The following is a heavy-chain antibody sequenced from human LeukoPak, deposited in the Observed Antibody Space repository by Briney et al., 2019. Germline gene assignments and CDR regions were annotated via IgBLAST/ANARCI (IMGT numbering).Heavy chain of an antibody. D-gene: IGHD5-18*01. CDR2: INPNSGGT. CDR1: GYTFTGYY. J-gene: IGHJ4*02. Sequence: ASVKVSCRASGYTFTGYYMHWVRQAPGQGLEWMGWINPNSGGTNYAQKFQGRVTMTRDTSISTAYMELSRLRSDDTAVYYCARVRQLWLPFDYWGQGTLVTVSS. CDR3: ARVRQLWLPFDY. V-gene: IGHV1-2*02.